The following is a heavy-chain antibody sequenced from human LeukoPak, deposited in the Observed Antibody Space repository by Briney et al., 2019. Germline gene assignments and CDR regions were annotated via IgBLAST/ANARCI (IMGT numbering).Heavy chain of an antibody. J-gene: IGHJ3*02. CDR3: ARADMGEAFDI. CDR1: GFTVSSNY. V-gene: IGHV3-66*01. CDR2: IYSGGST. Sequence: GGSLRPSCAASGFTVSSNYMSWVRQAPGKGLEWVSVIYSGGSTYYADSVKGRFTISRDNSKNTLYLQMNSLRAEDTAVYYCARADMGEAFDIWGQGTMVTVSS. D-gene: IGHD3-16*01.